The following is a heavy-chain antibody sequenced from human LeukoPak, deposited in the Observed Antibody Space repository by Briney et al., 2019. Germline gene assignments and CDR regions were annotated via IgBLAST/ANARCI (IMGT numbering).Heavy chain of an antibody. D-gene: IGHD2-15*01. CDR3: TRDTYCNGGSCYSRVGY. CDR2: INTNTGNP. CDR1: GYTFTNYP. V-gene: IGHV7-4-1*02. J-gene: IGHJ4*02. Sequence: ASVKVSCKASGYTFTNYPMNWARQAPGQGLEWMGWINTNTGNPMYAQGFTGRFVFSLDTSVTTAYLQISSLKAEDTAVYYCTRDTYCNGGSCYSRVGYWGQGTLVTVSS.